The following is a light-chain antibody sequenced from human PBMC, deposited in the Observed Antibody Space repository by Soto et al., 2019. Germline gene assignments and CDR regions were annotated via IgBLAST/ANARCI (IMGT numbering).Light chain of an antibody. J-gene: IGKJ4*01. CDR3: LQSNHFPPLT. V-gene: IGKV1-12*01. CDR1: QGISGW. CDR2: ATS. Sequence: MQMTQSPSSVSASVGDRVTITCRASQGISGWLAWYQQKPGKAPKLLIYATSTLQSGVPPRFSGSASGTDFTLTISSLQPEDFATYYCLQSNHFPPLTFGGGAKVEIK.